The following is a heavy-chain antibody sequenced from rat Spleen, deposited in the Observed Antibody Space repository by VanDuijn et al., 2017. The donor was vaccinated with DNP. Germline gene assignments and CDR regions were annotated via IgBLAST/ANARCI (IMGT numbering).Heavy chain of an antibody. D-gene: IGHD1-4*01. Sequence: EVQLQESGPGLVKPSQSLSLTCSVTGYSITSNYWGWIRKFPGDKMEYIGHITYSGNTNYNPSLVSRISITRDTSKNQFFLQLNSVTTEDTATYYCARWTRYFDAWGQGVMVTVSS. CDR3: ARWTRYFDA. V-gene: IGHV3-1*01. CDR2: ITYSGNT. J-gene: IGHJ2*01. CDR1: GYSITSNY.